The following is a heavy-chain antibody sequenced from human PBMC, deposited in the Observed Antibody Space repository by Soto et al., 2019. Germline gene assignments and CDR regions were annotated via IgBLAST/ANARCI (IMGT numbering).Heavy chain of an antibody. CDR1: GFTFSSLA. V-gene: IGHV3-33*08. J-gene: IGHJ4*02. CDR3: ATTGPY. Sequence: PWLSLRLSWAAAGFTFSSLAMHWVRQAPGKGLEWVAVISYDGSNKFYADSVKGRFTISRDNSKNTVSLQMNSLRDEDSAAYYCATTGPYWGQGTLVTVSS. CDR2: ISYDGSNK.